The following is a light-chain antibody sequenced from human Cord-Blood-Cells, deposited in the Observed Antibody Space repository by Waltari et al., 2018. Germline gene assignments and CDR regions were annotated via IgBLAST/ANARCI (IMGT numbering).Light chain of an antibody. CDR1: SSNIGSNY. CDR3: AAWDDSLSGPV. CDR2: RNK. Sequence: QSVLTQPPSASGTPGQRVTIPCSGSSSNIGSNYVSWYQQLPGTAPNLLIYRNKPRPSGVPDRFSGSKSGTSASLAISGLRSEDEADYYCAAWDDSLSGPVFGGGTKLTVL. J-gene: IGLJ2*01. V-gene: IGLV1-47*01.